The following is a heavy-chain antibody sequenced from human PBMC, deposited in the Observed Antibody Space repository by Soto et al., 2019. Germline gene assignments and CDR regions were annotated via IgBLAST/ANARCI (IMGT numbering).Heavy chain of an antibody. CDR3: ARVWHDFWSGYYPIYYYYGMDV. CDR1: GCSISSGGYY. J-gene: IGHJ6*02. V-gene: IGHV4-31*03. D-gene: IGHD3-3*01. Sequence: SETLSLTCTFSGCSISSGGYYWSWIRQHPGKGLEWIGYIYYSGSTYYNPSLKSRVTISVDTSKNQFSLKLSSVTAADTAVYYCARVWHDFWSGYYPIYYYYGMDVWGQGTTVTVSS. CDR2: IYYSGST.